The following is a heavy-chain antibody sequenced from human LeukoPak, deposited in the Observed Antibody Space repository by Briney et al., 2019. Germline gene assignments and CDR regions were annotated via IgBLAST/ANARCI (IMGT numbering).Heavy chain of an antibody. V-gene: IGHV3-48*04. Sequence: GGSLRLSCAASGFTFSSYSMNWVRQAPGKGLEWVSYISSSSSTIYYADSVKGRFTISRDNAKNSLYLQMNSLRAEETAVYYCAREELLWFGELLLWFDPWGQGTLVTVSS. CDR3: AREELLWFGELLLWFDP. J-gene: IGHJ5*02. CDR1: GFTFSSYS. D-gene: IGHD3-10*01. CDR2: ISSSSSTI.